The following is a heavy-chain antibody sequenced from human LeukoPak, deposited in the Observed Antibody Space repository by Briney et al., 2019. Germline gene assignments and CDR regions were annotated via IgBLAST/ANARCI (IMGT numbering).Heavy chain of an antibody. CDR2: ISAYNGNT. CDR3: ARDLGCGGDCYSGNWFDP. CDR1: GYTFTSYG. V-gene: IGHV1-18*01. Sequence: GASVKVSCKASGYTFTSYGISWVRQAPGQGLEWMGWISAYNGNTNYAQKLQGRVTMTTDTSTSTAYMELRSLRSDDTAVYYCARDLGCGGDCYSGNWFDPWGQGTLVTVSS. D-gene: IGHD2-21*02. J-gene: IGHJ5*02.